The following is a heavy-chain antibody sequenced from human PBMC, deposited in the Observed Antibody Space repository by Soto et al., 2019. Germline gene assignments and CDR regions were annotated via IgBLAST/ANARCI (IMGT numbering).Heavy chain of an antibody. CDR1: GGSISSGGYY. CDR3: ARASFYYVFWSGYSGLRYYYYGMDV. CDR2: IYYSVST. Sequence: SETLSLTCTVSGGSISSGGYYCSWIRQHPGKGLEWIGYIYYSVSTYYNPSLKSRVTISVYTSKNQFSLKLSAVTAADTAVYYCARASFYYVFWSGYSGLRYYYYGMDVWGQGTTVTVSS. D-gene: IGHD3-3*01. V-gene: IGHV4-31*03. J-gene: IGHJ6*02.